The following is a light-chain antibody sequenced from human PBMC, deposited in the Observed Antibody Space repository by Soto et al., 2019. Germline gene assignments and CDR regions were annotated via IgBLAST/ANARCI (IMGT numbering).Light chain of an antibody. J-gene: IGLJ3*02. CDR3: SSYTSSTTWV. CDR1: SSDIGGYKY. CDR2: DVF. V-gene: IGLV2-14*03. Sequence: QSVLTQPASVSGSPGQSITISCTGTSSDIGGYKYVSWYRQHPGKAPKLMIYDVFNRPSGVSTRFSGSKSGNTASLTISGLQAEDEANYYCSSYTSSTTWVFGGGTQLTVL.